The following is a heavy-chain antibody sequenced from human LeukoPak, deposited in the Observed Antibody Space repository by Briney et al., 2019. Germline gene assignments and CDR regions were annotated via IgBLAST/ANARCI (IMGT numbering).Heavy chain of an antibody. J-gene: IGHJ5*02. CDR2: IWYDGSNK. D-gene: IGHD3-22*01. Sequence: GGSLRLSCAASGFTFSSYGMHWVRQAPGEGLEWVAVIWYDGSNKYYADSVKGRFTISRDNSKNTLYLQMNSLRAEDTAVYYCAREYSDSSGYSFDPWGQGTLVTVSS. CDR3: AREYSDSSGYSFDP. CDR1: GFTFSSYG. V-gene: IGHV3-33*01.